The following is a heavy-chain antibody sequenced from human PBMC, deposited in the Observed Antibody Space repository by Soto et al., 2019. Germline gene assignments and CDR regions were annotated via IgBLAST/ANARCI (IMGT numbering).Heavy chain of an antibody. CDR3: VRGGNTAGAFDI. D-gene: IGHD3-16*01. CDR1: GFTFSNYG. Sequence: QVQLVESGGGVVQPGRSLRLSCAASGFTFSNYGLHWVRQAPGKGLEWVAVIWDDGSKKYYADSVKGRFTISRDNSENMVYLQMNSLRAEETAVYYCVRGGNTAGAFDIWGQGTMVTVFS. CDR2: IWDDGSKK. J-gene: IGHJ3*02. V-gene: IGHV3-33*01.